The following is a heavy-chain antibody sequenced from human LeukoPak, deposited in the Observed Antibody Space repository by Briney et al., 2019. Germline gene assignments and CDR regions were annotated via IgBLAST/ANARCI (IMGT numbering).Heavy chain of an antibody. J-gene: IGHJ3*02. Sequence: GGSLRLSCAASGFTFSSYWMSWVRQAPGKGLEWVANIKQDGSEKYYVDSVKGRFTISRDNAKNSLYLQMNSLRAEDTAVYYCARDRDIVGATPDAFDIWGQGTMVTVSS. V-gene: IGHV3-7*01. CDR2: IKQDGSEK. D-gene: IGHD1-26*01. CDR3: ARDRDIVGATPDAFDI. CDR1: GFTFSSYW.